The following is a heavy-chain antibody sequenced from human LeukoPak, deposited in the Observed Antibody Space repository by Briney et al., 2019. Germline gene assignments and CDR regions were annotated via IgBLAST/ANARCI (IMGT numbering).Heavy chain of an antibody. CDR3: ARGWAHLDY. V-gene: IGHV3-7*01. CDR2: IGQDGSEK. Sequence: PGGSLRLSCAAPEFTFSNDWMTWVRQAPGKGLEWVANIGQDGSEKYYFDSVKGRFTISRDNAKNSLYLQLNSLRAEDSAVYHCARGWAHLDYWGQGTLVTVSS. J-gene: IGHJ4*02. CDR1: EFTFSNDW. D-gene: IGHD1-26*01.